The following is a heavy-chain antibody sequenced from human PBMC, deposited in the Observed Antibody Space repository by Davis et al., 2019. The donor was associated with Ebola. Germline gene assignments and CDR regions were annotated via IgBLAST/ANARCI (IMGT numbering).Heavy chain of an antibody. Sequence: PGGSLRLSCAASGFTFSSYDMSWVRQAPGKGLEWVAVISYDGSNKYYADSVKGRFTISRDNSKNTLYLQMNSLRAEDTAVYYCVYGDVTWGQGTLVTVSS. D-gene: IGHD7-27*01. CDR2: ISYDGSNK. CDR3: VYGDVT. J-gene: IGHJ5*02. CDR1: GFTFSSYD. V-gene: IGHV3-30-3*01.